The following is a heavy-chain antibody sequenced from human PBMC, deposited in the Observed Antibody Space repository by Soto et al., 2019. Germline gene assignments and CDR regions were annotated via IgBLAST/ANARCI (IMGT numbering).Heavy chain of an antibody. Sequence: GASVKVSCKASGGTFSSYAISWVRQAPGQGLEWMGGIIPIFGTANYAQKFQGRVTITADESTSTAYMELSSLRSEDTAVYYCAASLPSRDTGINWFDPWGQGTLVTVSS. CDR3: AASLPSRDTGINWFDP. CDR1: GGTFSSYA. CDR2: IIPIFGTA. V-gene: IGHV1-69*13. J-gene: IGHJ5*02.